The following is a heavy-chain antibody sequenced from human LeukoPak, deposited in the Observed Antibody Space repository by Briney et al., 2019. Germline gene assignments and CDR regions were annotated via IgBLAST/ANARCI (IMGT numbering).Heavy chain of an antibody. J-gene: IGHJ6*02. Sequence: GGSLRLSCAASGFTFSSYGIHWVRQAPGKGLEWVAVISSDGSYKYYADSVKGRFTIPRDNSKNTLYLQMNSLRAEDTAVYYCAKGPGYCSSISCRAYDYYYGMDVWGQGTTVTVSS. V-gene: IGHV3-30*18. CDR3: AKGPGYCSSISCRAYDYYYGMDV. D-gene: IGHD2-2*01. CDR1: GFTFSSYG. CDR2: ISSDGSYK.